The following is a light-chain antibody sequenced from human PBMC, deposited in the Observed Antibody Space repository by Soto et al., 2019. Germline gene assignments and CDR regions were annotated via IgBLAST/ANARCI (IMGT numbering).Light chain of an antibody. Sequence: QSALTQPPSASGSPGQSVTISCTGTSSDVGGSNYVSWYQQHPGKAPKLMIYEVIKRPSGVPDRFSGSKSGNTASLTVSGLQAEDEADYYCSSYASSNNLVFGGGTKLTVL. J-gene: IGLJ2*01. CDR3: SSYASSNNLV. CDR1: SSDVGGSNY. CDR2: EVI. V-gene: IGLV2-8*01.